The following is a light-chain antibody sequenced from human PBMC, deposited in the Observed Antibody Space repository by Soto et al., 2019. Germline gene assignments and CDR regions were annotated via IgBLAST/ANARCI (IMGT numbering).Light chain of an antibody. CDR3: QQYGSSPAYT. CDR2: GAS. CDR1: QSVSSSY. V-gene: IGKV3-20*01. Sequence: EIVLTQSPGTLSLSPGERATLSCRASQSVSSSYLAWYQQKPGQAPRLLIYGASSRATGIPDRFSGSGSGTDLTLTISRLAPEDFAVYYCQQYGSSPAYTFGQGTKLEIK. J-gene: IGKJ2*01.